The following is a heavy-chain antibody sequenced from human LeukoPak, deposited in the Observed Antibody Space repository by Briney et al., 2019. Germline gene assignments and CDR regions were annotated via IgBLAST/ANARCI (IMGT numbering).Heavy chain of an antibody. V-gene: IGHV1-46*01. J-gene: IGHJ4*02. CDR2: INPSNGDT. CDR3: ARESDVGKDFDC. D-gene: IGHD1-1*01. CDR1: GSTFTYHY. Sequence: ASGKVSCKASGSTFTYHYIHLVRQAPGPGLGWMGIINPSNGDTNHAQRFQGRGTMTRDTSTSTVYMELSSLDSEDTAVYYCARESDVGKDFDCWGQGTLVTVSS.